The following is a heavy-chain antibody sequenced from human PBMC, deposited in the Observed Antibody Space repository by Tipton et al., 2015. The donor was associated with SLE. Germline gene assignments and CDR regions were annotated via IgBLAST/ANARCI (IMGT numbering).Heavy chain of an antibody. V-gene: IGHV3-23*01. Sequence: SLRLSCAASGFTFSNYAMHWVRQASGKGLEWVSLISWDGGSTYYADSVKGRFTISRDNSKNTLYLQMNSLRAEDTAVYYCAKVYLGELDYWGQGTLVTVSS. D-gene: IGHD1-7*01. CDR2: ISWDGGST. CDR1: GFTFSNYA. CDR3: AKVYLGELDY. J-gene: IGHJ4*02.